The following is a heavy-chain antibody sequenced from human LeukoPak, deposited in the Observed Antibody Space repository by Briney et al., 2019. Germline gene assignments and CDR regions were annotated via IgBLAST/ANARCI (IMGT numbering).Heavy chain of an antibody. CDR2: ISAYNGNT. D-gene: IGHD3-22*01. V-gene: IGHV1-18*01. Sequence: GASVKVSCKASGYTFTSYSISWVRQAPGQGLEWIGWISAYNGNTNYAQKLQGRVTMTTDTSTSTAYMELRSLRSDDTAVYYCATPYYYDSSGEAFDIWGQGTMVTVSS. CDR3: ATPYYYDSSGEAFDI. CDR1: GYTFTSYS. J-gene: IGHJ3*02.